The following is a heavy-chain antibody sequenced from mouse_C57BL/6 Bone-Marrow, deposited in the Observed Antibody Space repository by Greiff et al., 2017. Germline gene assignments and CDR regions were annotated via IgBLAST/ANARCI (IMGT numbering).Heavy chain of an antibody. Sequence: QVQLQQSGAELVRPGSSVKLSCKASGYTFTSYWMHWVKQRPIQGLEWIGNIDPSDSEPHYNQKFKDKATLTVDKSSSTAYMQLSSLTSEDSSVYYCALELGDYWGKGTTLTVSS. J-gene: IGHJ2*01. CDR3: ALELGDY. V-gene: IGHV1-52*01. CDR2: IDPSDSEP. D-gene: IGHD4-1*01. CDR1: GYTFTSYW.